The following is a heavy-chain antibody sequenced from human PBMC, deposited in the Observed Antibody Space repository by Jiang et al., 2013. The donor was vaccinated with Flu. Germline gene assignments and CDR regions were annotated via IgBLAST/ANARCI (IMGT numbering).Heavy chain of an antibody. CDR3: AAIAVAGTVDY. CDR2: IYHSGIT. J-gene: IGHJ4*02. V-gene: IGHV4-38-2*02. CDR1: GYSVSSGYY. Sequence: GPGLVKPSETLSLTCTVSGYSVSSGYYWGCIRQPPGKGLEWIGIIYHSGITYYNPSLKGRVTISVDTSRNQFSLKLSSVTAADTAVYYCAAIAVAGTVDYWGQGTLVTVSS. D-gene: IGHD6-19*01.